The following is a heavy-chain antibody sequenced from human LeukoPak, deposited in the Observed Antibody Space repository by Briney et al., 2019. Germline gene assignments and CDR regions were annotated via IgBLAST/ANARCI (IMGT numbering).Heavy chain of an antibody. D-gene: IGHD6-6*01. Sequence: ASVKVSCKASGYTFTGYYLHWLRQAPGQGLEWMGRIIPILGIANYAQKFQGRVTITADKSTSTAYMELSSLRSEDTAVYYCARGSQYSSSSFDYWGQGTLVTVSS. J-gene: IGHJ4*02. CDR1: GYTFTGYY. CDR2: IIPILGIA. V-gene: IGHV1-69*04. CDR3: ARGSQYSSSSFDY.